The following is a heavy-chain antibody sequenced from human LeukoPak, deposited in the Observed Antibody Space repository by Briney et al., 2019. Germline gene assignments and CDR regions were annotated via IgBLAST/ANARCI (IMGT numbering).Heavy chain of an antibody. V-gene: IGHV1-2*02. CDR3: ARLKVKGAVKDAFDI. CDR1: GYTFTGYY. J-gene: IGHJ3*02. Sequence: ASVKVSCKASGYTFTGYYMHWVRQAPGQGLEWMGWINPNSGGTNYAQKFQGRVTMTRDTSISTAYMELSRLRSDDTAVYYCARLKVKGAVKDAFDIWGQGTMVTVSS. D-gene: IGHD4-17*01. CDR2: INPNSGGT.